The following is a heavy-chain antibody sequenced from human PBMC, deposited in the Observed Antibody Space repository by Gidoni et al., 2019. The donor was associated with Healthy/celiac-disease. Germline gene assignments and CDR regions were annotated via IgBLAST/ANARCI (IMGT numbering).Heavy chain of an antibody. CDR3: ARLGSWYIY. V-gene: IGHV4-39*01. CDR1: GGSISSSSYY. D-gene: IGHD2-15*01. CDR2: IYYSGST. Sequence: LSLTCTVSGGSISSSSYYWGWIRPPPGKGLEWIGSIYYSGSTYYNPSLKSRVTISVDTSKNQFSLKLSSVTAADTAVYYCARLGSWYIYWGQGTLVTVSS. J-gene: IGHJ4*02.